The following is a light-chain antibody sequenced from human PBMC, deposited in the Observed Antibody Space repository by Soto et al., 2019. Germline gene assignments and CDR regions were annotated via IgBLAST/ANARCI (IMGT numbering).Light chain of an antibody. CDR2: AES. J-gene: IGKJ1*01. Sequence: IKMTQSASSLSASVGDRLPIICRASQSVGSSLSLYQQKPGKAPQLLIYAESSLQSGVQSRISGRRSGTDFTLTVRGLKPEDFATYDCPRSYRRVTLGQGTKV. CDR1: QSVGSS. V-gene: IGKV1-39*01. CDR3: PRSYRRVT.